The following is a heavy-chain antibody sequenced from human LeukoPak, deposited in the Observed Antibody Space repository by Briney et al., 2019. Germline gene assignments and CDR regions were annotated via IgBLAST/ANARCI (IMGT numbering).Heavy chain of an antibody. J-gene: IGHJ4*02. V-gene: IGHV3-7*01. D-gene: IGHD3-16*01. Sequence: GGSLRLSCVVSGFNFSNYWMNWVRQAPGKGLEWVANIKHDGSEKYYVDSVKGRFSISRDNTKKSLYLQMNSLRAEDTAVYYCARALSHCLDYWGQGTLVTVSS. CDR2: IKHDGSEK. CDR3: ARALSHCLDY. CDR1: GFNFSNYW.